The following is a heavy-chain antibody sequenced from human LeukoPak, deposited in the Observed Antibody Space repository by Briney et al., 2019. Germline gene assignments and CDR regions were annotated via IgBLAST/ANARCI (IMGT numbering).Heavy chain of an antibody. CDR2: ISSSGITI. J-gene: IGHJ6*03. D-gene: IGHD3-3*01. CDR3: ARRYFWSGYYTDYYYYYMDV. Sequence: GGSLRPSFPASGFTFSNYNMSWIRQAPGKGLEWVSYISSSGITIYYADSVKGRFTISRDNAKNSLYLQMNSLRAEDTAVYYCARRYFWSGYYTDYYYYYMDVWGKGTTVTVSS. V-gene: IGHV3-11*01. CDR1: GFTFSNYN.